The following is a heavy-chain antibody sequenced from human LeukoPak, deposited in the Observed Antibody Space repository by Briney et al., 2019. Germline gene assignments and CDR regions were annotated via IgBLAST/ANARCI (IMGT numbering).Heavy chain of an antibody. CDR1: GFTFSNYC. D-gene: IGHD2-15*01. V-gene: IGHV3-30*18. CDR3: AKGVVAATNAAYYGMDV. Sequence: QSGGSLRLSCAASGFTFSNYCRHWVRQAPGKGLEWVAVISYGESDKYYADSVKGRFNISKDNSKNTLYPQMNRLRPEDTAVYYCAKGVVAATNAAYYGMDVWGQGTTVPVSS. J-gene: IGHJ6*01. CDR2: ISYGESDK.